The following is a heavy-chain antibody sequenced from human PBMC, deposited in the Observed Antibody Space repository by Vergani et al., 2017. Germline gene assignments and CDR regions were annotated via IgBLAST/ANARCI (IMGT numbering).Heavy chain of an antibody. CDR2: IYWNDDK. D-gene: IGHD3-3*01. CDR1: GASIRSSNYY. Sequence: QESGPGLVKPSATLSLTCSVSGASIRSSNYYWGWIRQPPGKALEWLALIYWNDDKSYSPSLKSRLTITKDTSKNQVVLTMTNMDPVDTATYYCAQTMYYDFWSGYSDWGQGTLVTVSS. CDR3: AQTMYYDFWSGYSD. J-gene: IGHJ4*02. V-gene: IGHV2-5*01.